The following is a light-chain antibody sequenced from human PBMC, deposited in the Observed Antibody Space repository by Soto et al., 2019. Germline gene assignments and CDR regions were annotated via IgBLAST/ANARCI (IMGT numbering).Light chain of an antibody. CDR2: KAS. CDR3: QHYNSYSEA. J-gene: IGKJ1*01. Sequence: DIQMTQSPSTLSGSVGDRVTITCRASRTISSWLAWYQQKPGEAPKLLIYKASTLKSGVPSRFSGSGSGTEFTLTISSLQPDDFATYYCQHYNSYSEAFGQGTKVDIK. CDR1: RTISSW. V-gene: IGKV1-5*03.